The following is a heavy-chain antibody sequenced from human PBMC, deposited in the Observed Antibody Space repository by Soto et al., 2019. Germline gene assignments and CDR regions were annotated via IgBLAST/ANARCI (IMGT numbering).Heavy chain of an antibody. D-gene: IGHD1-20*01. CDR2: ISHSGTS. CDR3: ARVVLSITRGAFDA. CDR1: GGSISSSHW. Sequence: QVQLQESGPGLVKPSGTLSLTCAVSGGSISSSHWWTWVRQSPGKGLEYIGEISHSGTSNSNPSLKSRVTLSVDRSKNRFSLTLISVTAADTAVYYCARVVLSITRGAFDAWGQGTPVIVSS. V-gene: IGHV4-4*02. J-gene: IGHJ3*01.